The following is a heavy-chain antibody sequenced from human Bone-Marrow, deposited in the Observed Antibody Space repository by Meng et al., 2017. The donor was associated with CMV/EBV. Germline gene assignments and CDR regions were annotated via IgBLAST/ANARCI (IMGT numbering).Heavy chain of an antibody. CDR3: ARSGEQWLVRVGFDP. CDR2: IYHSGST. D-gene: IGHD6-19*01. CDR1: GYSISSGYY. Sequence: SETLSLTCTVSGYSISSGYYWGWIRQPPGKGLEWIGSIYHSGSTYYNPSLKSRVTISVDTSKNQFSLKLRSVTAADTAVYYCARSGEQWLVRVGFDPWGQGTLVTGSS. V-gene: IGHV4-38-2*02. J-gene: IGHJ5*02.